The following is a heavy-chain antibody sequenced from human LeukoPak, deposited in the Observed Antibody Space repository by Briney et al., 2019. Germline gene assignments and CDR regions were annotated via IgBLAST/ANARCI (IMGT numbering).Heavy chain of an antibody. J-gene: IGHJ6*04. V-gene: IGHV3-11*04. Sequence: GGSLRLSCAASGFTFSDYYMSWIRQAPGKGLEWVSYISSSGNSISYADSVKGRFTTSRDNAKNSLYLQMNSLRAEDTAVYYCAELGITMIGGVWGKGTTVTISS. D-gene: IGHD3-10*02. CDR2: ISSSGNSI. CDR1: GFTFSDYY. CDR3: AELGITMIGGV.